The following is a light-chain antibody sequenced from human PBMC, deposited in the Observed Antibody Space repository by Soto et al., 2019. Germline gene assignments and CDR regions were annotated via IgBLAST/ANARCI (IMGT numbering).Light chain of an antibody. J-gene: IGKJ5*01. CDR1: QSVSSSY. CDR3: QQYGSSSIT. CDR2: GAS. V-gene: IGKV3-20*01. Sequence: EIVLTQSPGTLSLSPGERDTFSCRASQSVSSSYLAWYQQKPGQAPRLLIYGASSRATGIPDRFSGSGSGTDFTLTISRLEPEDFAVYYCQQYGSSSITFGQGTRLEIK.